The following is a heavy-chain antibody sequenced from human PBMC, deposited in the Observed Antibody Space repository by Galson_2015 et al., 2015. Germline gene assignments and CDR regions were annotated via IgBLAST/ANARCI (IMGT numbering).Heavy chain of an antibody. CDR2: ISWNSGSI. CDR3: AKDMLLAYCGGDCQGAFDI. Sequence: RLSCAASGFTFDDYAMHWVRQAPGKGLEWVSGISWNSGSIGYADSVKGRFTISRDNAKNSLYLQMNSLRAEDTALYYCAKDMLLAYCGGDCQGAFDIWGQGTMVTVSS. V-gene: IGHV3-9*01. CDR1: GFTFDDYA. J-gene: IGHJ3*02. D-gene: IGHD2-21*02.